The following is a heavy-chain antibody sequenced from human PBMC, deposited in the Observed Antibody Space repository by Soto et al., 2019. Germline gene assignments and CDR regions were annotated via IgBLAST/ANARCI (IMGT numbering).Heavy chain of an antibody. V-gene: IGHV3-33*01. J-gene: IGHJ5*02. CDR1: GFTFSSYG. CDR2: IWYDGSNK. D-gene: IGHD2-15*01. Sequence: GGSLRLSCAASGFTFSSYGMHWVRQAPGKGLEWVAVIWYDGSNKYYADSVKGRFTITRDNSKNTLYLQMNSLRAEDTAVYYCARALGGLCSGGSCYDYWFDPWGQGTLVTVSS. CDR3: ARALGGLCSGGSCYDYWFDP.